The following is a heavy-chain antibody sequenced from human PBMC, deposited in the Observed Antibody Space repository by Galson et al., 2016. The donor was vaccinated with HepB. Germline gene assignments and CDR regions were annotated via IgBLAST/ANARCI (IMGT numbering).Heavy chain of an antibody. CDR1: GFTFSSYS. Sequence: SLRLSCAASGFTFSSYSLNWVRQAPGKGLEWVASIRSTHYISYADSVKGRFTISRDNAKNSLYLQMNSLRAEDTAVYYCARGGDLRYFDWSSYWYFDLWGRGTLVTVSS. J-gene: IGHJ2*01. V-gene: IGHV3-21*01. D-gene: IGHD3-9*01. CDR2: IRSTHYI. CDR3: ARGGDLRYFDWSSYWYFDL.